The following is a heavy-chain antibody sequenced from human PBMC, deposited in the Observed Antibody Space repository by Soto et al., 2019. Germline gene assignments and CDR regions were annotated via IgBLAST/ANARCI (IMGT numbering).Heavy chain of an antibody. CDR3: ARDRSPSRIYDSSGYAPDY. V-gene: IGHV3-33*01. J-gene: IGHJ4*02. CDR2: IWYDGSNK. Sequence: GGSLRLSCAASGFTFSSYGMHWVRQAPGKGLEWVAVIWYDGSNKYYADSVKGRFTISRDNSKNTLYLQMNSLRAEDTAVYYCARDRSPSRIYDSSGYAPDYWGQGTLVTVSS. CDR1: GFTFSSYG. D-gene: IGHD3-22*01.